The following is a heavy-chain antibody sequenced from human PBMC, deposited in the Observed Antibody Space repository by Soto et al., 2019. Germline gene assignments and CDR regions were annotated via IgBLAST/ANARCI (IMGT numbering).Heavy chain of an antibody. CDR3: AGGAAMIYEIKY. D-gene: IGHD3-16*01. Sequence: PSETLSLTCTVSGASISIYYWSWIRQPPGKGLEWIGHIYDSGDTNYNPSLKSRVTISVDTSKNQLSLKLNSVTPADTAVYYCAGGAAMIYEIKYWGQGTQVTVS. J-gene: IGHJ4*02. V-gene: IGHV4-59*01. CDR2: IYDSGDT. CDR1: GASISIYY.